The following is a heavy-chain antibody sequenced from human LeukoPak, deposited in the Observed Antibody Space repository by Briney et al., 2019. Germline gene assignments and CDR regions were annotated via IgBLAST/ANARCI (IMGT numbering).Heavy chain of an antibody. CDR3: ARVGSGYDRDY. CDR2: INPSGGST. V-gene: IGHV1-46*01. D-gene: IGHD5-12*01. CDR1: GYTFTSYY. Sequence: ASVKVSCKASGYTFTSYYMHWVRQAPGQGLEWMGIINPSGGSTSYAQKFQGRVTMTRDTSTSTVYMELSSLRPEDTAVYYCARVGSGYDRDYWGQGTLVTVSS. J-gene: IGHJ4*02.